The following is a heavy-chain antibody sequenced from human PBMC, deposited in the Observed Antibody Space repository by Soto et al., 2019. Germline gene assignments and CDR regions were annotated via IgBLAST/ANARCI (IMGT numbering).Heavy chain of an antibody. CDR2: ISSNGGST. Sequence: GGSLRLSCAASGFTFSSYAMHWVRQAPGKGLEYVSAISSNGGSTYYANSVKGRFTISRDNSKNTLYLQMGSLRAEDMAVYYCVSCGGGSCTIWGQGTLVTVSS. V-gene: IGHV3-64*01. J-gene: IGHJ4*02. CDR1: GFTFSSYA. CDR3: VSCGGGSCTI. D-gene: IGHD2-15*01.